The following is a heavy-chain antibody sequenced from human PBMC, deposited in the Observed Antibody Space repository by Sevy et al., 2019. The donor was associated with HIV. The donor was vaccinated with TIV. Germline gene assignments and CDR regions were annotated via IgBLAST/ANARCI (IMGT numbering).Heavy chain of an antibody. CDR1: EFTLRAYA. J-gene: IGHJ4*02. V-gene: IGHV3-21*01. D-gene: IGHD4-4*01. Sequence: GGSLDLSFQAPEFTLRAYAINWVRQPPGKGLGGSPFISTGGSYKDYADSVKGRFTISRDNAKDSLFLQMDSLRAEDTAVYYCARDLNDYNNYMYSFDYWGQGTLVTVSS. CDR2: ISTGGSYK. CDR3: ARDLNDYNNYMYSFDY.